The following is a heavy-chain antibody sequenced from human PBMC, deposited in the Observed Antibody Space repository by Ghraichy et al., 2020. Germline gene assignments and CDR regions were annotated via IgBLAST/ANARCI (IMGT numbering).Heavy chain of an antibody. CDR2: IYYSGST. CDR3: ARYRAATYDSRYNWFDP. D-gene: IGHD3-3*01. Sequence: SETLSLTCTVSGGSISSYYWSWIRQPPGKGLEWIGYIYYSGSTNYNPSLKSRVTISVDTSKNQFSLKLSSVTAADTAVYYCARYRAATYDSRYNWFDPWGQGTLVTVSS. CDR1: GGSISSYY. V-gene: IGHV4-59*01. J-gene: IGHJ5*02.